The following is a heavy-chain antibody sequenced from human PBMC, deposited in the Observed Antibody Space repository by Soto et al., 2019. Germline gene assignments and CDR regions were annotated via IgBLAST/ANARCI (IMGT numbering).Heavy chain of an antibody. J-gene: IGHJ6*02. D-gene: IGHD6-13*01. CDR1: GYSFTSYW. Sequence: GESLKISCKGSGYSFTSYWNSWVRQMPGKGLEWMGRIDPSDSYTNYSPSFQGHVTISADKSISTAYLQWSSLKASDTARYYCARTGYSSSGCVGAYYFYGLDVWGQGTTVTVSS. CDR2: IDPSDSYT. V-gene: IGHV5-10-1*01. CDR3: ARTGYSSSGCVGAYYFYGLDV.